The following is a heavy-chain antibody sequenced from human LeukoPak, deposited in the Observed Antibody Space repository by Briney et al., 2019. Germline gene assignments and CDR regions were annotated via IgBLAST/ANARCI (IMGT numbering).Heavy chain of an antibody. CDR1: GFTFSSYS. D-gene: IGHD6-6*01. J-gene: IGHJ3*02. Sequence: PGGSLRLSCAASGFTFSSYSMNWVRQAPGKGLEWVSSISSSSSYIYYADSVKGRFTISRDNAKNSLYLQMNSLRAEDTAVYYCARGRMAARNDAFDIWGQGTMVTVSS. V-gene: IGHV3-21*01. CDR3: ARGRMAARNDAFDI. CDR2: ISSSSSYI.